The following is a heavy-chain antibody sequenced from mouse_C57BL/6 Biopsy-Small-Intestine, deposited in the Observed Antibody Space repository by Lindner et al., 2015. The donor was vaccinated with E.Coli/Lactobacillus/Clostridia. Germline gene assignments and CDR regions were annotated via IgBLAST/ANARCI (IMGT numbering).Heavy chain of an antibody. CDR2: ISSGGSTI. V-gene: IGHV5-17*01. Sequence: VQLQESGGGLVKPGGSLKLSCAASGFTFSDYGMHWVRQAPEKGLEWVAYISSGGSTIYYADTVKGRFTISRDNAKNTLFLQMTSLRSEDTAMYYCATLYGSSYYAMDYWGQGTSVTVSS. D-gene: IGHD1-1*01. J-gene: IGHJ4*01. CDR3: ATLYGSSYYAMDY. CDR1: GFTFSDYG.